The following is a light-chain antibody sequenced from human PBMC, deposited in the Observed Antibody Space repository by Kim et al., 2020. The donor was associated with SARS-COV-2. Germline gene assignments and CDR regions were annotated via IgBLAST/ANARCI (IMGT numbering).Light chain of an antibody. CDR1: SSDIGAYNY. J-gene: IGLJ1*01. V-gene: IGLV2-11*03. CDR2: DVN. Sequence: GQSVIISCTGSSSDIGAYNYISWYQQHAGEVPKLMIFDVNKRPSVVPDRFSGSKSGNTASLTISGLQAEDEADYYCCSYAGRYTYVFGTGTKVTVL. CDR3: CSYAGRYTYV.